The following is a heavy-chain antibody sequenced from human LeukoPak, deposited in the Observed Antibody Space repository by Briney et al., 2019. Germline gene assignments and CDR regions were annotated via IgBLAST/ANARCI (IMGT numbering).Heavy chain of an antibody. Sequence: GGSLRLSCAASGFTFSDYFMSWIRQAPGKGLEWVSYISSSSGTIYYADSVKGRFTISRDNAKNSLYLQMNSLRAEDTAVYYCARDKRGSSSIDYWGQGTLVTVSS. CDR3: ARDKRGSSSIDY. J-gene: IGHJ4*02. CDR2: ISSSSGTI. V-gene: IGHV3-11*04. D-gene: IGHD6-6*01. CDR1: GFTFSDYF.